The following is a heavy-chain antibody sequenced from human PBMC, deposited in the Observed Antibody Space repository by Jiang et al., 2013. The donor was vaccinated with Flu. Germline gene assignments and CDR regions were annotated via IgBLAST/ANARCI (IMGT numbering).Heavy chain of an antibody. Sequence: LLKPSETLSVTCAVSGFSISSGSYWGWMRQPPGKGLEWIGSIFQSGSTYYNSSLKSRVTISVDTSKKQFSLKLSSVTAADTAVYYCARHQTITIFGVVTPANLAYWG. CDR2: IFQSGST. CDR1: GFSISSGSY. J-gene: IGHJ4*01. D-gene: IGHD3-3*01. V-gene: IGHV4-38-2*01. CDR3: ARHQTITIFGVVTPANLAY.